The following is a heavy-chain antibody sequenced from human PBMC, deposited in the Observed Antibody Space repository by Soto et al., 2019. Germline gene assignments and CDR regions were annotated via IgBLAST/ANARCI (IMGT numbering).Heavy chain of an antibody. V-gene: IGHV3-23*01. J-gene: IGHJ4*02. CDR2: ISGSGGST. D-gene: IGHD3-10*01. CDR3: AKEGSPPFFQH. Sequence: PGGSLRLSCAASGFTFSSYAMSWVRQAPGKGLEWVSAISGSGGSTYYADSVKGRFTISRDNSKNTVSLLLNSLRADDTAVYYCAKEGSPPFFQHWGQGTLVTVSS. CDR1: GFTFSSYA.